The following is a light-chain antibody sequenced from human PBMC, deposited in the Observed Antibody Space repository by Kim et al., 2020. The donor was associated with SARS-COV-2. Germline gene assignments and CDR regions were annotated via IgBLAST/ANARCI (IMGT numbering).Light chain of an antibody. CDR1: SGHSNYF. CDR2: VEGSGSY. Sequence: QPVLTQSSSASASLGSSVKLTCTLSSGHSNYFIAWHQQQPGKAPRFLMKVEGSGSYNRGGGVPDRFSGSRSGADRYLIISNLHSEDEADYYCETWDSNIQVFGGGTQLTVL. V-gene: IGLV4-60*03. J-gene: IGLJ3*02. CDR3: ETWDSNIQV.